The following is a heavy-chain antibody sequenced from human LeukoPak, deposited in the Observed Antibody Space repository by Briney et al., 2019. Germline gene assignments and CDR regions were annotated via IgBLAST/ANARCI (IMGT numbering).Heavy chain of an antibody. V-gene: IGHV3-23*01. D-gene: IGHD6-19*01. CDR2: ISGSGGST. Sequence: GGSLRLSCAASGFTFSSYAMSWVRQAPGKGLEWVSVISGSGGSTYYADSVKGRFTISRDNSKNTLYLQMNSLRAEDTAVYYCAKGVSGWYSYFDYWGQGTLVTVSS. CDR3: AKGVSGWYSYFDY. CDR1: GFTFSSYA. J-gene: IGHJ4*02.